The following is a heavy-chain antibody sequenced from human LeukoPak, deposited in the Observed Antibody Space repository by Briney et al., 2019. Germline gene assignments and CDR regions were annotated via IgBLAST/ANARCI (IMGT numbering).Heavy chain of an antibody. D-gene: IGHD2-15*01. CDR1: GCTFSSYA. CDR3: ASPVVVVATREVDY. Sequence: GGSLRLSCAASGCTFSSYAMSWVRHAPGKGLEWVSAISGSGGSTYYADSVKSRFTTSTDNSTNTLYLQMNSLRAEDTAVYYCASPVVVVATREVDYWGQGTMVTVSS. J-gene: IGHJ4*02. V-gene: IGHV3-23*01. CDR2: ISGSGGST.